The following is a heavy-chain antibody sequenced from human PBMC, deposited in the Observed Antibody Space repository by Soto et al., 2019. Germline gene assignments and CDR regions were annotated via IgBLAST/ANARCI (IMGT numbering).Heavy chain of an antibody. V-gene: IGHV1-18*01. CDR2: ISAYNGNT. Sequence: ASVKVSCKASGYTFTSYGISWVRQAPGQGLEWMGWISAYNGNTNYAQKLQGRVTMTTDTATSTAYMELRSLRSDDTAVYYCARNSLRYITMVRAHYYYGMDVWGQGTTVIVSS. D-gene: IGHD3-10*01. CDR3: ARNSLRYITMVRAHYYYGMDV. J-gene: IGHJ6*02. CDR1: GYTFTSYG.